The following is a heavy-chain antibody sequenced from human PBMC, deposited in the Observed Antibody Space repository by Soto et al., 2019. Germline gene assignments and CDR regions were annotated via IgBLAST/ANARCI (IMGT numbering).Heavy chain of an antibody. V-gene: IGHV3-53*01. CDR2: LYSGGST. CDR3: ARLKQYPYYFDF. CDR1: GFSVSDNY. D-gene: IGHD2-2*02. J-gene: IGHJ4*02. Sequence: VGSLRLSCAASGFSVSDNYISWVRQAPGEGLEWVSLLYSGGSTYYADSVKGRFTISRDNSKNTLYLQMNSLRVEDTAVYYCARLKQYPYYFDFCGQRTLVTVSS.